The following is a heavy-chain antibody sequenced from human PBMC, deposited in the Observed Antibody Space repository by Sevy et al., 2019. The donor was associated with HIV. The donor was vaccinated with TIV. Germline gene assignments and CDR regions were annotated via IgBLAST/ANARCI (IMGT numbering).Heavy chain of an antibody. Sequence: ASVKVSCKASGCTFTSYGISWVRQAPGQGLEWMGWISAYNGNTNYALKLQGRVTMTTDTSTSTAYMELRSLRSDDTAVYYCARDPYYYGSGSYEDDAFDIWGQGTMVTVSS. CDR1: GCTFTSYG. CDR3: ARDPYYYGSGSYEDDAFDI. D-gene: IGHD3-10*01. V-gene: IGHV1-18*01. J-gene: IGHJ3*02. CDR2: ISAYNGNT.